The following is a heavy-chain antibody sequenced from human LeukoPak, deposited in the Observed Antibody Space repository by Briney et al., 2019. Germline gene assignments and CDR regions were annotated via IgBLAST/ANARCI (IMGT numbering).Heavy chain of an antibody. CDR1: GFTFSTYG. CDR3: AKRLVGGYSYGPLDY. J-gene: IGHJ4*02. Sequence: QAGGSLRLSCAASGFTFSTYGMHWVRQAPGKGLEWVTVISNDGTKDQYADSVRGRFTISRDNSKNTLYLQMNSLRPEDTAVYYCAKRLVGGYSYGPLDYWGQGTLVIVSS. D-gene: IGHD5-18*01. CDR2: ISNDGTKD. V-gene: IGHV3-30*18.